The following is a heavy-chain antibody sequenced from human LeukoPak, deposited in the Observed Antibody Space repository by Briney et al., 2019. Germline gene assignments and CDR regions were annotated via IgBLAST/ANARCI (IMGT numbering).Heavy chain of an antibody. CDR1: GGSVSSGSYY. V-gene: IGHV4-61*01. J-gene: IGHJ6*02. CDR3: ASNDYHRGYYYGMDV. CDR2: IYYSGST. Sequence: SETLSLTCTVSGGSVSSGSYYWSWIRQPPGKGLEWIGYIYYSGSTNYNPSLKSRLTISVDTSKNQFSLKLSSVPAADTAVYYCASNDYHRGYYYGMDVWGQGTTVTVSS. D-gene: IGHD4-11*01.